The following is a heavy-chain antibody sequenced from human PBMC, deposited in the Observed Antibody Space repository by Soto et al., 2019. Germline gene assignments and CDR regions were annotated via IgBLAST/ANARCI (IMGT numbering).Heavy chain of an antibody. D-gene: IGHD6-6*01. J-gene: IGHJ6*02. V-gene: IGHV5-51*01. CDR1: GYSFSNYW. CDR3: ARLGSSSFHYNMDV. Sequence: GESLKISCKGSGYSFSNYWIGRVRQMPGKGLEWMGIIYVADSDTTYSPSFQGQVTISADKSISTAYLQWRSLKASDTALYYLARLGSSSFHYNMDVWSQGTTVTVSS. CDR2: IYVADSDT.